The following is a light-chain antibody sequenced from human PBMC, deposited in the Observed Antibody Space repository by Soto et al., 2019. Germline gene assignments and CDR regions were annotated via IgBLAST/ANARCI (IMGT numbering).Light chain of an antibody. CDR2: LSN. CDR3: AAWDDSLSGPV. V-gene: IGLV1-44*01. J-gene: IGLJ7*01. CDR1: SSNIGSNI. Sequence: QAVLTQPPSASGTPGQRVTISCSGSSSNIGSNIVTWYQQLPGTAPKLLIYLSNQRPSGVPERFSASKSGTSASLAINGLQSEDEADYYCAAWDDSLSGPVFGGGTQLTVL.